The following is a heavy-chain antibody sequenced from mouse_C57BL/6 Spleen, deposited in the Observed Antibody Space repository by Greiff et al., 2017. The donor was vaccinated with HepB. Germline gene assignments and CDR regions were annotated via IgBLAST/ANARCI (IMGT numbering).Heavy chain of an antibody. Sequence: VQLQQSGPGLVQPSQSLSITCTVSGFSLTSYGVHWVRQSPGKGLEWLGVIWSGGSTDYNAAFISRLSISKDNSKSHVFFKMNSLQADDTAIYYCARKGGLLAYYAMDYWGQGTSVTVSS. V-gene: IGHV2-2*01. CDR3: ARKGGLLAYYAMDY. D-gene: IGHD2-3*01. J-gene: IGHJ4*01. CDR2: IWSGGST. CDR1: GFSLTSYG.